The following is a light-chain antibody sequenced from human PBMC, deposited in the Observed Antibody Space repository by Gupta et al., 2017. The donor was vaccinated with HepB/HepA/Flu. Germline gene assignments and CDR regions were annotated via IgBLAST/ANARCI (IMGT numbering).Light chain of an antibody. CDR2: EDK. CDR3: QVWDSRSDNPKV. J-gene: IGLJ2*01. CDR1: NIGGKR. V-gene: IGLV3-21*03. Sequence: SYVLTQPPSVSVAPGKTATITCWGNNIGGKRVHWYQQKPGQATVIVLYEDKDRRAGSTERCSGSNSGNTATMSISGVEAGEEADYYCQVWDSRSDNPKVFGGGTKLTVL.